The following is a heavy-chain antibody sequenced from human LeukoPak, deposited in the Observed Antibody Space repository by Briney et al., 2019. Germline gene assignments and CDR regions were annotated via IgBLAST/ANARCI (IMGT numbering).Heavy chain of an antibody. CDR1: GGSISSSSYY. J-gene: IGHJ4*02. CDR2: THYTGST. V-gene: IGHV4-39*01. D-gene: IGHD3-3*01. Sequence: SETLSLTCTVSGGSISSSSYYWGWIRQPPGKGLEWIGSTHYTGSTYNNPSLNSRVTISVDTSKNRFSLKLSSVTAADTAVYYRARHGFLGVRYFIDYWGQGTLVTVSS. CDR3: ARHGFLGVRYFIDY.